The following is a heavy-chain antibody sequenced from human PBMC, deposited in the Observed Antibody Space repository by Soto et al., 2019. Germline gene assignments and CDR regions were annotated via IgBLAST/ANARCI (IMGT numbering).Heavy chain of an antibody. J-gene: IGHJ6*02. CDR3: ARGRGIAAARYYYYYGMDV. Sequence: PSQALSLTCAISGDSVSSNSAAWNWIRQSPSRGLEWLGRTYYRSKWYNDYAVSVKSRITINPDTSKNQFSLQLNSVTPEDTAVYYCARGRGIAAARYYYYYGMDVSGQGTTVTVSS. V-gene: IGHV6-1*01. CDR2: TYYRSKWYN. CDR1: GDSVSSNSAA. D-gene: IGHD6-13*01.